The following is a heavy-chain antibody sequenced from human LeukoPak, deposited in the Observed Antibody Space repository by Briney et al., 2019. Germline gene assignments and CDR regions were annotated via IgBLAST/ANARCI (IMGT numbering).Heavy chain of an antibody. Sequence: GGSLRLSCAASGFTFSSYAMSWVRQAPGKGLEWVSGILDSGYSTYYANSVKGRFTISRDNSNNTLYLQMNSLRAEDTAVYYCAKLGGHPLHNYYVGVWGKGTTVAVS. V-gene: IGHV3-23*01. CDR1: GFTFSSYA. D-gene: IGHD3-16*01. J-gene: IGHJ6*03. CDR2: ILDSGYST. CDR3: AKLGGHPLHNYYVGV.